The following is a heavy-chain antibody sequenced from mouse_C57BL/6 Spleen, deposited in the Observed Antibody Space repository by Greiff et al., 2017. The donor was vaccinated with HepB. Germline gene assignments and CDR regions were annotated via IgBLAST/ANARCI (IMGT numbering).Heavy chain of an antibody. Sequence: EVQVVESGPGLVKPSQSLSLTCSVTGYSITSGYYWNWIRQFPGNKLEWMGYISYDGSNNYNPSLKNRISITRDTSKNQFFLKLNSVTTEDTATYYCASGGLRPYYYAMDYWGQGTSVTVSS. J-gene: IGHJ4*01. V-gene: IGHV3-6*01. CDR2: ISYDGSN. CDR3: ASGGLRPYYYAMDY. D-gene: IGHD2-4*01. CDR1: GYSITSGYY.